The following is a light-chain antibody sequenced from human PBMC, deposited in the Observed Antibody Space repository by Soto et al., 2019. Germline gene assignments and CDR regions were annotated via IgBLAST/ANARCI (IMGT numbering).Light chain of an antibody. V-gene: IGLV1-40*01. Sequence: QSVLTQPPSVSGAPGQSVTISCSGSSSNIGADYHVHWYQQLPGTAPKLLIYGNSNRPSGVPDRFSGSKSGTSASLAITGLQAEDEADYYCQSYDSSLSGWLFGGGTKLTVL. CDR3: QSYDSSLSGWL. J-gene: IGLJ3*02. CDR2: GNS. CDR1: SSNIGADYH.